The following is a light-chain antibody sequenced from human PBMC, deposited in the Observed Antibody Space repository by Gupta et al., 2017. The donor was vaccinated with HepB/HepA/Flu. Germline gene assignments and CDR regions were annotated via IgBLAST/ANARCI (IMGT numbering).Light chain of an antibody. CDR1: QSISKF. J-gene: IGKJ1*01. CDR2: AAS. Sequence: QMTPSPSSLSASVGDRVTITCRASQSISKFLSWYQQKPGKAPKLLIYAASSLQSGVPSRFSSSGSGTDFTLTIISLQPEDFAAYYCQQSFITPWTFGQGTKMEVK. CDR3: QQSFITPWT. V-gene: IGKV1-39*01.